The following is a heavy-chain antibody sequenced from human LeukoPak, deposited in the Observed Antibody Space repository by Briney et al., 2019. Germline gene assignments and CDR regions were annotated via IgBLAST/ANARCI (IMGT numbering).Heavy chain of an antibody. CDR2: ISYDGSNK. CDR3: ARDYSPPHWSENSGFFDS. V-gene: IGHV3-30*03. Sequence: GGSLRLSCAASGFTFSSYGMHWVRQAPGKGLEWVAVISYDGSNKYYADSVKGRFTISRDNARNSLRLQMISLRVEDTAVYYCARDYSPPHWSENSGFFDSWGQGTLVTVSS. CDR1: GFTFSSYG. J-gene: IGHJ4*02. D-gene: IGHD3-22*01.